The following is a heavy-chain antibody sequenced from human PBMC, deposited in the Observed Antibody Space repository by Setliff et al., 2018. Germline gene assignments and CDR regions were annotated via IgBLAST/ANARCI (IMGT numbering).Heavy chain of an antibody. J-gene: IGHJ4*02. CDR2: ISTYTGNT. V-gene: IGHV1-18*01. CDR3: SRLVRYCTTTSCQGASGAEF. CDR1: GYTFTSSG. D-gene: IGHD2-2*01. Sequence: ASVKVSCKASGYTFTSSGITWVRQAPGQGLEWMGWISTYTGNTNYAQKLQGRITMTTDTSTSTAYMELRSLTSDDTAVYYCSRLVRYCTTTSCQGASGAEFWGQGTLVTVPQ.